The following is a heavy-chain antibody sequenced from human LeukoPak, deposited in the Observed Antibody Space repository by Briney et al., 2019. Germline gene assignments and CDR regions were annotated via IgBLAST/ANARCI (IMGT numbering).Heavy chain of an antibody. J-gene: IGHJ3*02. D-gene: IGHD3-9*01. V-gene: IGHV4-4*07. CDR1: GGSINNYY. CDR3: ARGPRYFDWLLYRSGAFDI. Sequence: SETLSLTRTVSGGSINNYYWSWIRQPAGKGLEWIGRIYTRGSTNCNPSLKSRVTMSVDTSKNQFSLKLSSVTAADTAVYYCARGPRYFDWLLYRSGAFDIWGQGTMVTVSS. CDR2: IYTRGST.